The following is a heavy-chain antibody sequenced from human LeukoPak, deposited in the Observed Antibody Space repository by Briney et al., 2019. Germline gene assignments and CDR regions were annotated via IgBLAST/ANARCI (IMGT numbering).Heavy chain of an antibody. V-gene: IGHV4-34*01. Sequence: TSETLSLTCAVYGGSFSGYYWSWIRQPPGKGLEWIGEINHSGSTNYNPSLKSRVTISVDTSKNQFSLKLSSVTAADTAVYYCARRYYYDSIALDYWGQGTLVTXSS. CDR2: INHSGST. D-gene: IGHD3-22*01. CDR1: GGSFSGYY. CDR3: ARRYYYDSIALDY. J-gene: IGHJ4*02.